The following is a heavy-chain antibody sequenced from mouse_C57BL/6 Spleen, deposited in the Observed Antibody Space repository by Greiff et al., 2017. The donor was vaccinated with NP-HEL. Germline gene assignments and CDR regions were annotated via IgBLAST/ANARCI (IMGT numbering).Heavy chain of an antibody. CDR2: INYDGSST. J-gene: IGHJ2*01. CDR1: GFTFSDYY. Sequence: EVMLVESEGGLVQPGSSMKLSCTASGFTFSDYYMAWVRQVPEKGLEWVANINYDGSSTYYLDSLKSRFIISRDNAKNILYLQMSSLKSEDTATYYCARDYDEGFDYWGQGTTLTVSS. V-gene: IGHV5-16*01. D-gene: IGHD2-12*01. CDR3: ARDYDEGFDY.